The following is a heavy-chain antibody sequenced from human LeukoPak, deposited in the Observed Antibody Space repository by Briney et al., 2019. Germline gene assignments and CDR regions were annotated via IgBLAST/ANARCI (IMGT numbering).Heavy chain of an antibody. J-gene: IGHJ5*02. CDR3: ARAQPGYSYGYRP. CDR2: MYYSGST. CDR1: GGSVSSYY. V-gene: IGHV4-59*02. D-gene: IGHD5-18*01. Sequence: SETLSLTCTVSGGSVSSYYWSWIRQPPGKGLEWIGYMYYSGSTNYNPSLKSRVTISVDTSKNQFSLKLSSVTAAGTAVYYCARAQPGYSYGYRPWGQGTLVTVSS.